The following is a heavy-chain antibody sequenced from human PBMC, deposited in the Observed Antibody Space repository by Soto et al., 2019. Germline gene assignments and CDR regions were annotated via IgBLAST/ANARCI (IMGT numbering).Heavy chain of an antibody. V-gene: IGHV4-30-2*01. Sequence: SETLSLTCAVSGGSISSGGYSWSWIRQPPGKGLEWIGYIYHSGSTYYNPSLKSRVTISVARSKNQFSLKLSSVTAADTAVYYCARDLWGYCGNDGYPLDVWGQRTTDTGSS. CDR1: GGSISSGGYS. D-gene: IGHD2-21*02. CDR3: ARDLWGYCGNDGYPLDV. J-gene: IGHJ6*02. CDR2: IYHSGST.